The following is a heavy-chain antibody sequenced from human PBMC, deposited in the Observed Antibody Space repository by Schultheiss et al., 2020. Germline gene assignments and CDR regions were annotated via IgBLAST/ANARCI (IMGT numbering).Heavy chain of an antibody. CDR3: VKEGGRGYNHFDN. CDR2: ISGSGTDT. J-gene: IGHJ4*02. D-gene: IGHD1-1*01. CDR1: GFTFSSYA. Sequence: GGSLRLSCAASGFTFSSYAMHWVRQAPGKGLEWVSTISGSGTDTYYADSVKGRFTISRDNAKNSLYLQMNSLRDEDTAVYYCVKEGGRGYNHFDNWGQGTRVTVSS. V-gene: IGHV3-23*01.